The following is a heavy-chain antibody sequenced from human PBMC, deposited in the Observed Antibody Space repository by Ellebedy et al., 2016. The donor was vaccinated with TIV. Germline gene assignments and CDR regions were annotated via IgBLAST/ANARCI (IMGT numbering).Heavy chain of an antibody. J-gene: IGHJ4*02. CDR2: ISWDGGTT. Sequence: PGGSLRLSCAASGFLFDDYTIHRVRQAPGQGLEWVSLISWDGGTTYYADSVKGRFTISRDNSKNSLYLQMNSLRTEDTALYYCAKDMGMATINPVLDYWGQGTLVTVSS. CDR3: AKDMGMATINPVLDY. V-gene: IGHV3-43*01. CDR1: GFLFDDYT. D-gene: IGHD5-24*01.